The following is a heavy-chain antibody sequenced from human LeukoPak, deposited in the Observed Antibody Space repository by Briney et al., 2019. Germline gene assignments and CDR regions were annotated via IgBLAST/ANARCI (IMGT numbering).Heavy chain of an antibody. D-gene: IGHD2-2*01. CDR1: GDSISSSSYY. CDR2: IYYSGRT. CDR3: ASLAPGYCSSTNCYAFDY. J-gene: IGHJ4*02. Sequence: SETLSLTCSVSGDSISSSSYYWGWIRQPPGKGLEWIGSIYYSGRTYYNPTLKTRVTIAVDTSKNQFSLKLNSVTAADTSVYYCASLAPGYCSSTNCYAFDYWGRGALVTVSS. V-gene: IGHV4-39*01.